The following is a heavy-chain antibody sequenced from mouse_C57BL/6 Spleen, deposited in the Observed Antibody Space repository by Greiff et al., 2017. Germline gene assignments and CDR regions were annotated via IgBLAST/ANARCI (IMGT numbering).Heavy chain of an antibody. D-gene: IGHD1-1*01. CDR1: GYTFTSYW. CDR2: IHPSDSDT. CDR3: AIGSTVVAPTEVFDV. J-gene: IGHJ1*03. V-gene: IGHV1-74*01. Sequence: QVQLQQPGAELVKPGASVKVSCKASGYTFTSYWMHWVKQRPGQGLEWIGRIHPSDSDTNYNQKFKGKATFTVDKSSSTAYMQLSSLSSEDSAVYYCAIGSTVVAPTEVFDVWGTGTTVTVSS.